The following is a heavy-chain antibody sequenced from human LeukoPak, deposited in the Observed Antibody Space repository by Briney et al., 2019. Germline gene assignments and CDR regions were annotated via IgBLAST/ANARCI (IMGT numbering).Heavy chain of an antibody. J-gene: IGHJ5*02. D-gene: IGHD2-2*02. Sequence: ASVKVSCKASGYTFTSYGISWVRQAPGQGLEWLGWISAYNGNTNYAQKLQGRVTMTTDTSTSTAYMELRSLRSDDTAVYYCARFRYCSSTSCYIGDNWFDPWGQGTLVTVSS. CDR2: ISAYNGNT. CDR1: GYTFTSYG. V-gene: IGHV1-18*01. CDR3: ARFRYCSSTSCYIGDNWFDP.